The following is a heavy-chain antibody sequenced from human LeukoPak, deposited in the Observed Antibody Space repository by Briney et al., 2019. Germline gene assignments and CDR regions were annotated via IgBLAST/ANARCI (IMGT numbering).Heavy chain of an antibody. CDR3: AREGDGDYIFN. CDR2: IYYSGST. D-gene: IGHD4-17*01. CDR1: GGSISSGDYY. J-gene: IGHJ4*02. Sequence: SETLSLTCTVSGGSISSGDYYWSWIRQPPGRGLEWIGYIYYSGSTYYNPSLKSRVTISVDTSKNQFSLKLSSVTAADTAVYYCAREGDGDYIFNWGQGTLVTVSS. V-gene: IGHV4-30-4*08.